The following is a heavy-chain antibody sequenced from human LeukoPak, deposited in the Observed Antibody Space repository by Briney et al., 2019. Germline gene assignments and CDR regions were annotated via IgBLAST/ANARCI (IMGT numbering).Heavy chain of an antibody. CDR3: VKNGWLDY. V-gene: IGHV3-21*01. CDR2: ISTSGDST. Sequence: GGSLRLSCAASGFTFSSQNMNLAPHAPGKGLEWVAYISTSGDSTKYADSVEGRFTISRDNVETSLYLLMNSLRVDDPAVYYCVKNGWLDYWGQGIVVTVSS. D-gene: IGHD6-19*01. CDR1: GFTFSSQN. J-gene: IGHJ4*02.